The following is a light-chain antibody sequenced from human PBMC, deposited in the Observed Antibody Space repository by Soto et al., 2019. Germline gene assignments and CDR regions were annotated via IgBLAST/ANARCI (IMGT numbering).Light chain of an antibody. J-gene: IGKJ2*01. CDR3: QQYDSYPYT. V-gene: IGKV1-8*01. CDR1: QGISSY. Sequence: AIRMTQSPSSLSASTGDRDTITCRASQGISSYLAWYQQKPEKATKLLIYAASTLESGVPLRFSGSGSGTDFTLTISCLQSEDCATYYCQQYDSYPYTFGQGTKLDIK. CDR2: AAS.